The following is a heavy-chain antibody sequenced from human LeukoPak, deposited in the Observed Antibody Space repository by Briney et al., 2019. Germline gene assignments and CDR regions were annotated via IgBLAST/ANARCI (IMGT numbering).Heavy chain of an antibody. V-gene: IGHV1-2*02. CDR3: ASSYCSGGSCYWFDP. CDR1: GYTFTGYY. J-gene: IGHJ5*02. Sequence: GASVKVSCKASGYTFTGYYMHWVRQAPGQGLEWMGWINPNSGGTNYAQKFQGRVTMTRDTSISTAYMELSGLRSYDTAVYYCASSYCSGGSCYWFDPWGQGTLVTVSS. D-gene: IGHD2-15*01. CDR2: INPNSGGT.